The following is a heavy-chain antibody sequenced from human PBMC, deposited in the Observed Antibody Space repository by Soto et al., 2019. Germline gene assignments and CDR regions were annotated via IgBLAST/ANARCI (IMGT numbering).Heavy chain of an antibody. CDR3: TGMLGQWLRRD. J-gene: IGHJ4*02. D-gene: IGHD6-19*01. CDR2: IYHSGST. V-gene: IGHV4-30-2*01. CDR1: GGSISSCCYS. Sequence: PSGTLALTCAVSGGSISSCCYSWSWIRQPPGKGLEWIGYIYHSGSTYYNPSLKSRVTISVDRSKNQFPLKLSSVTAADTAVYYCTGMLGQWLRRDWGQGTVVTVSS.